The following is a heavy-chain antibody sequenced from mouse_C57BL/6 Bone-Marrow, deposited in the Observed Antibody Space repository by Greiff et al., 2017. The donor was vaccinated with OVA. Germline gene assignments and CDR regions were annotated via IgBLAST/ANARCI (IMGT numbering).Heavy chain of an antibody. Sequence: VQLQQSGAELVRPGTSVKMSCKASGYTFTNYWIGWAKQRPGHGLEWIGDIYPGGGYTNYNEKFKGKATLTADKSSSTAYMQFSSLTSEDSAIYYCAIQGYQAWFAYWGQGTLVTVSA. CDR2: IYPGGGYT. CDR1: GYTFTNYW. CDR3: AIQGYQAWFAY. D-gene: IGHD5-1-1*01. J-gene: IGHJ3*01. V-gene: IGHV1-63*01.